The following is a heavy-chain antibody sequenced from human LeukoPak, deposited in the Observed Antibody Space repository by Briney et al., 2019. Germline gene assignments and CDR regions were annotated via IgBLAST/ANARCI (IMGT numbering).Heavy chain of an antibody. V-gene: IGHV4-4*07. Sequence: SETLSLTCTVSGGSISSYYWSWIRQPAGKGLEWIGRIYTSGSTNYNPSLKSRVTMSVDTSKNQFSLKLSSVTAADTAVYYCARAYSSSSYYYYMDVWGKGTTVTVSS. CDR2: IYTSGST. CDR1: GGSISSYY. J-gene: IGHJ6*03. CDR3: ARAYSSSSYYYYMDV. D-gene: IGHD6-6*01.